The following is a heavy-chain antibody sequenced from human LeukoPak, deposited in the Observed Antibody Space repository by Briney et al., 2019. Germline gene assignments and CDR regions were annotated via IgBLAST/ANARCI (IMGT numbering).Heavy chain of an antibody. J-gene: IGHJ4*02. CDR3: ARARLDSSGRFDY. CDR1: GGSISSYY. CDR2: IYYGGST. V-gene: IGHV4-59*01. Sequence: SETLSLTCTVSGGSISSYYWSWIRQSPGQGLEWIGYIYYGGSTDYNPSLKSRVTISKDTSKTQFSLRLSSVTAADTAVYYCARARLDSSGRFDYWGQGTLVTVSS. D-gene: IGHD3-22*01.